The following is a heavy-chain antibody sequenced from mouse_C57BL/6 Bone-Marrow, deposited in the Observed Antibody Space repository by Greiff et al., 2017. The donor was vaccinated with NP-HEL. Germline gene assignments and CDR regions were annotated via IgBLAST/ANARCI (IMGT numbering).Heavy chain of an antibody. Sequence: EVQLQQSGPELVKPGASVKIPCKASGYTFTDYNMDWVKQSHGKSLEWIGDLNPTNGGTIYNQKFKGKATLTVDKSSSTAYMELRSLTSEDTAVYYCARSSNPAWFAYWGQGTLVTVSA. V-gene: IGHV1-18*01. CDR2: LNPTNGGT. CDR3: ARSSNPAWFAY. CDR1: GYTFTDYN. J-gene: IGHJ3*01. D-gene: IGHD2-5*01.